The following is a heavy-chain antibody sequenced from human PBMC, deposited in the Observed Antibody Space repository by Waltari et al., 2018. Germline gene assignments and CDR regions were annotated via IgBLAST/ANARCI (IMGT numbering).Heavy chain of an antibody. J-gene: IGHJ4*02. D-gene: IGHD3-10*01. Sequence: EVQLLESGGGLIPPGGSLTLSCAASGFTFNNYARNWIRQAPGKGLEWVSVIYSGGGAYYADSVKGRFTISRDNSKNTLYLQMSSLRLEDTAVYYCVKETAYGYYFDNWGQGTLVSVSS. CDR2: IYSGGGA. CDR3: VKETAYGYYFDN. CDR1: GFTFNNYA. V-gene: IGHV3-23*03.